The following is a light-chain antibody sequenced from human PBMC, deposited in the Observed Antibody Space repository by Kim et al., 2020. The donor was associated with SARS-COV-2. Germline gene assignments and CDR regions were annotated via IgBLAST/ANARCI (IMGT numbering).Light chain of an antibody. J-gene: IGKJ1*01. CDR1: QSISSW. CDR3: QQYNSYVT. CDR2: DAS. Sequence: CASVGDRVTITCRASQSISSWLSWYQQKPGKAPKLLIYDASSVESGVPSRFSVSGSGTEFTLPISSLQPDDFATYYCQQYNSYVTFGQGTKVDI. V-gene: IGKV1-5*01.